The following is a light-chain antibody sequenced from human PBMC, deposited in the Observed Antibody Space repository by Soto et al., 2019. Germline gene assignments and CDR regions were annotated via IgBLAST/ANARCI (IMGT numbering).Light chain of an antibody. CDR2: EVN. Sequence: QSALTQPASVSGSPGQSITISCTGTSSDVGGYNYVSWYQQHPGKAPKLLIYEVNNRPSRVSNRFSGSKSGNTASLTISGLQAEDEADYYCSSYTSISVIFGGGTKLTVL. J-gene: IGLJ2*01. V-gene: IGLV2-14*01. CDR3: SSYTSISVI. CDR1: SSDVGGYNY.